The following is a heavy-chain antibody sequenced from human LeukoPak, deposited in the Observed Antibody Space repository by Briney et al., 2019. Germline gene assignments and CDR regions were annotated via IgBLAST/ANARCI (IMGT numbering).Heavy chain of an antibody. CDR1: GFTFSDYY. CDR2: ISSSGSTI. Sequence: GGSLRLSCAASGFTFSDYYMSWIRQAPGKGLEWVSYISSSGSTIYYADSVKGRFTISRDNAKNTLYLQMNSLRAEDTAVYYCARDLTRGMGAPDYWGQGTLVTVSS. D-gene: IGHD1-26*01. CDR3: ARDLTRGMGAPDY. J-gene: IGHJ4*02. V-gene: IGHV3-11*04.